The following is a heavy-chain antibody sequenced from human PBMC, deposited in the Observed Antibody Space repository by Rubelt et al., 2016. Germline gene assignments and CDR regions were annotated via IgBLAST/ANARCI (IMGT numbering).Heavy chain of an antibody. V-gene: IGHV5-10-1*03. Sequence: EVQLVQSGAEVKKPGESLRISCKGSGYNFTTYWISWVRQTPGKGLEWMGRIDPSDSYINYSPSFQGHVPISADKSISTAYLQWSSLKASDTAMYYCGRGNSWYPLWGQGTLVTVSS. CDR1: GYNFTTYW. J-gene: IGHJ4*02. CDR2: IDPSDSYI. CDR3: GRGNSWYPL. D-gene: IGHD6-13*01.